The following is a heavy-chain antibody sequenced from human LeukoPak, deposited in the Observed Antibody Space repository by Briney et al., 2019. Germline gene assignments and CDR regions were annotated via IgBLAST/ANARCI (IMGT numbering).Heavy chain of an antibody. V-gene: IGHV4-59*12. Sequence: SETLSLTCTVSGGSISSYYWSWIRQPPGKGLEWIGYIYYSGSTNYNPSLKSRVTISVGTSKNQFSLKLSSVTAADTAVYYCAREEASSSSCFDYWGQGTLVTVSS. D-gene: IGHD6-6*01. CDR1: GGSISSYY. CDR2: IYYSGST. J-gene: IGHJ4*02. CDR3: AREEASSSSCFDY.